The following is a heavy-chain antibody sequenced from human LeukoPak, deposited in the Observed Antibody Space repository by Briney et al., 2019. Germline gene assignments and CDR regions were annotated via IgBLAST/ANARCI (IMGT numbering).Heavy chain of an antibody. V-gene: IGHV4-34*01. Sequence: KPSETLSLTCTVSGGSISSYYWSWIRQPPGKGLEWIGEINHSGSTNYNPSLKSRVTISVDTSKEQFSLKVNSVTAADTAVYYCTRGAGWLIDYWGQGILVTVSS. CDR1: GGSISSYY. CDR2: INHSGST. D-gene: IGHD3-16*01. CDR3: TRGAGWLIDY. J-gene: IGHJ4*02.